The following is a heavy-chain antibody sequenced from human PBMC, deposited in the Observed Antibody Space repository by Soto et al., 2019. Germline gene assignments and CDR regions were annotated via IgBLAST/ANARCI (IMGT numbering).Heavy chain of an antibody. J-gene: IGHJ3*02. CDR3: AGQYCSGGSCSSGAFDI. Sequence: GSLRLSCAASGFTFSSYWMSWVRQAPGKGLEWVANIKQDGSEKYYVDSVKGRFTISRDNAKNSLYLQMNSLRAEDTAVYYCAGQYCSGGSCSSGAFDIWGQGTLVTVSS. D-gene: IGHD2-15*01. CDR1: GFTFSSYW. CDR2: IKQDGSEK. V-gene: IGHV3-7*05.